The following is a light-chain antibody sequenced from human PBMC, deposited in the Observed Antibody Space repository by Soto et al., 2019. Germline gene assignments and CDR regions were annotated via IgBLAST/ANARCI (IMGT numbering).Light chain of an antibody. Sequence: DIQMTQSPSSLSASVGDRVTIICRASQGISNFLAWHQQKPGKVPKLLIYAASTLQSGVPSRFSGSGSGTDFTLTITSLQPEDVATYYCQKYNSAPWTFGQGTKVEIK. J-gene: IGKJ1*01. V-gene: IGKV1-27*01. CDR2: AAS. CDR1: QGISNF. CDR3: QKYNSAPWT.